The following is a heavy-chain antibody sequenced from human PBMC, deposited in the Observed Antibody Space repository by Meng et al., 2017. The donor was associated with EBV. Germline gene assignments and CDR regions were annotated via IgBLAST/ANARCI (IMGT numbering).Heavy chain of an antibody. CDR3: AHIIAARPFDY. V-gene: IGHV2-5*02. J-gene: IGHJ4*02. CDR1: GFSHSSRGVG. D-gene: IGHD6-6*01. CDR2: IYWDDDK. Sequence: QLPFTVSGPTLVKPPQTLTLTCAFSGFSHSSRGVGVGWIRQPPGKALEWLALIYWDDDKRYSPSLKSRLTITKDTPKNQVVLSMTNMDPVDAATYYCAHIIAARPFDYWGQGTLVTVSS.